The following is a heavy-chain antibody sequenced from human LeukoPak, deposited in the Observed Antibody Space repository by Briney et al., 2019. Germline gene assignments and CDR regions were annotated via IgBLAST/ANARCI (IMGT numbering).Heavy chain of an antibody. J-gene: IGHJ4*02. Sequence: GGSLRLSCAASGFTFGSYGMHWVRRAPGKGLEWVSVIGYDGSNKYYADSVKGRFTISRDNSKNTLYLQMNSLRAEDTAVYYCAREEWSGRYYAGYFDSWGQGTLVTVSS. CDR3: AREEWSGRYYAGYFDS. CDR2: IGYDGSNK. V-gene: IGHV3-33*01. CDR1: GFTFGSYG. D-gene: IGHD1-26*01.